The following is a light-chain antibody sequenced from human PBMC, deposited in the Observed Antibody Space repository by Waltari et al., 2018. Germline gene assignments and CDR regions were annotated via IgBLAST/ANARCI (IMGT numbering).Light chain of an antibody. CDR3: QHYVRLPET. CDR2: GAS. Sequence: CGAVWSVSGPFAWDQQKAGPAARLLFYGASLRATGIPDRFSGSGSGTDFSLTISRLEPEDFAVYYCQHYVRLPETFGQGTKVEI. CDR1: WSVSGP. J-gene: IGKJ1*01. V-gene: IGKV3-20*01.